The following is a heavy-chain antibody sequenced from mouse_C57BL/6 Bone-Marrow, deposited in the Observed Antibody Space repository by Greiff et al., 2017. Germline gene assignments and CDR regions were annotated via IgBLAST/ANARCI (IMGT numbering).Heavy chain of an antibody. CDR1: GFTFSSYA. J-gene: IGHJ3*01. CDR2: ISDGGSYT. Sequence: EVKVVESGGGLVKPGGSLKLSCAASGFTFSSYAMSWVRQTPEKRLEWVATISDGGSYTYYPDNVKGRFTISRDNAKKNLYLQMSHLKSEDTAMYYCARDHDDDEGLAYWGQGTLVTVSA. V-gene: IGHV5-4*01. D-gene: IGHD2-4*01. CDR3: ARDHDDDEGLAY.